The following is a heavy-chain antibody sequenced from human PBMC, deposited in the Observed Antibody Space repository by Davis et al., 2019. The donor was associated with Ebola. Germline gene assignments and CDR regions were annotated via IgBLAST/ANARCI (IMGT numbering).Heavy chain of an antibody. Sequence: GGSLRLPCAASGFIFSGSAMHWVRQASGKGLEWVGRIRSKANIYATAYAASVKGRFTISRDDSKNTAYLQMNSLRAEDTAVYYCASSSIAARPGYYYGMDVWGQGTTVTVSS. D-gene: IGHD6-6*01. CDR2: IRSKANIYAT. CDR1: GFIFSGSA. CDR3: ASSSIAARPGYYYGMDV. V-gene: IGHV3-73*01. J-gene: IGHJ6*02.